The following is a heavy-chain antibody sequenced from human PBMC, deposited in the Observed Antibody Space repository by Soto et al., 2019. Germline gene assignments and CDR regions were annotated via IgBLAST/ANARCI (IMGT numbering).Heavy chain of an antibody. V-gene: IGHV4-39*01. D-gene: IGHD2-2*02. Sequence: ETLSLTCTVSVGSISSSSYYWGWIRQPPGKRLGRIGSIYYSGKTYYNPSLKSRVTICVDTSKNQFSLKLSSVTASDTAVYYFTSDRIVLVPAAIWGDFDYWGQLTLVTVSS. CDR2: IYYSGKT. CDR1: VGSISSSSYY. J-gene: IGHJ4*02. CDR3: TSDRIVLVPAAIWGDFDY.